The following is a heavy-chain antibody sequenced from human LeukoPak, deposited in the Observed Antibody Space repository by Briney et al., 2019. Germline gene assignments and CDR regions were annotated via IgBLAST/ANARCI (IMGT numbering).Heavy chain of an antibody. V-gene: IGHV4-4*02. CDR1: GGSISSSNW. CDR3: ATRRREDNWNDSGNWFDP. CDR2: IYHSGST. D-gene: IGHD1-1*01. J-gene: IGHJ5*02. Sequence: SGTLSLTCAVSGGSISSSNWWSWVRQPPGKGLEWIGEIYHSGSTNYNPSLKSRVTISVDTSKNQFSLKLSSVTAADTAVYFCATRRREDNWNDSGNWFDPWGQGTLVSVSS.